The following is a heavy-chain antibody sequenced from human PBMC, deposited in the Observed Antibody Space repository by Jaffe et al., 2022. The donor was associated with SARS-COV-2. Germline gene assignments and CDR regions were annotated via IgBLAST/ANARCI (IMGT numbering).Heavy chain of an antibody. CDR3: AKVSSGYDFSARRYYFDY. CDR2: ISGSGGST. J-gene: IGHJ4*02. Sequence: EVQLLESGGGLVKPGGSLRLSCAVSGFTFSTYAMSWIRQAPGKGLEWVSSISGSGGSTFSADSVKGRFTMSRDNSNNTLYLQMNSLRAEDTAVYYCAKVSSGYDFSARRYYFDYWGQGTLVTVSS. D-gene: IGHD5-12*01. CDR1: GFTFSTYA. V-gene: IGHV3-23*01.